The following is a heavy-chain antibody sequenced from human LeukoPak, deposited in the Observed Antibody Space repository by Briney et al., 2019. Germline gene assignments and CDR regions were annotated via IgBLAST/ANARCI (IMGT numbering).Heavy chain of an antibody. D-gene: IGHD6-13*01. Sequence: PGESLRLSCAASVCTFSNYSMHWVRKAPGKGLEWVAVISHDGSNKYYADSVKGRFTISRDNSKNTLYLQMNSLRAVDTAVYYCARDRGVSSSWGRGFDYWGQGTLVTVSS. CDR3: ARDRGVSSSWGRGFDY. V-gene: IGHV3-30-3*01. CDR1: VCTFSNYS. CDR2: ISHDGSNK. J-gene: IGHJ4*02.